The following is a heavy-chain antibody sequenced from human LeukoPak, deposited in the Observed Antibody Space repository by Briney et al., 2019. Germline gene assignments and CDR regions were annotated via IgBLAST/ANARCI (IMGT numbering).Heavy chain of an antibody. CDR3: ARVGNYDCWSGYSNIYGMDV. CDR2: IRTYNGNT. D-gene: IGHD3-3*01. CDR1: GYTFTSYG. V-gene: IGHV1-18*01. Sequence: ASVKVSCKASGYTFTSYGINWVRQAPGQGLEWMGWIRTYNGNTNYAQKLQGRVTMTTDTSTSTAYMELRSLRSDDTAVYYCARVGNYDCWSGYSNIYGMDVWGQGTTVSVSS. J-gene: IGHJ6*02.